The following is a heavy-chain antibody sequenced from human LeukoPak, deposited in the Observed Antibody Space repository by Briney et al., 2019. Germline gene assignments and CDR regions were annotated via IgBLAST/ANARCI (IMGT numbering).Heavy chain of an antibody. V-gene: IGHV3-21*01. D-gene: IGHD3-22*01. Sequence: GRSLRLSCAASGFTFSSYSMNWVRQAPGKGLEWVSSISSSSSYIYYADSVKGRFTISRDNAKNSLYLQMNSLRAEDTAVYYCARDTPRITMIVVATGAFDIWGQGTMVTVSS. CDR3: ARDTPRITMIVVATGAFDI. CDR2: ISSSSSYI. J-gene: IGHJ3*02. CDR1: GFTFSSYS.